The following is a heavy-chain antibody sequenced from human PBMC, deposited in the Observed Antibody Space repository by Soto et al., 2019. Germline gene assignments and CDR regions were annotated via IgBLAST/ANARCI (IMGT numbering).Heavy chain of an antibody. D-gene: IGHD2-15*01. V-gene: IGHV3-30*18. CDR3: TKGVVAASTYSQH. J-gene: IGHJ1*01. Sequence: QVQRVESGGGVVQPGRSLRLSCAASGFTFSSYGMHWVRQAPGKGLEWVAVISYDGSDKYYADSVKGRFTISRDNSNNTLYLQLDSLRAEDMAVYYPTKGVVAASTYSQHWGQGTLVTVSS. CDR1: GFTFSSYG. CDR2: ISYDGSDK.